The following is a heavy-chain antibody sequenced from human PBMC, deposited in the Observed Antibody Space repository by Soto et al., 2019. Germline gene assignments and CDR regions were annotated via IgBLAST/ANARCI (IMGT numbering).Heavy chain of an antibody. D-gene: IGHD2-2*01. Sequence: GGSLRLSCAASGFTFSSYAMSWVRQAPGKGLEWVSAISGSGGSTYYADSVKGRFTISRDNSKNTLYLQMNSLRAEDTAVYYCVRDIVVVPAAQNDYWGQGTLVTVSS. J-gene: IGHJ4*02. V-gene: IGHV3-23*01. CDR1: GFTFSSYA. CDR2: ISGSGGST. CDR3: VRDIVVVPAAQNDY.